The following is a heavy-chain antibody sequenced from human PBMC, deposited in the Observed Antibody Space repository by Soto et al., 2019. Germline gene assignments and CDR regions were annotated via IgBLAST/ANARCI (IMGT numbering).Heavy chain of an antibody. CDR3: ARRSSGWYFDY. D-gene: IGHD6-19*01. CDR2: ISGSGGST. J-gene: IGHJ4*02. V-gene: IGHV3-23*01. CDR1: GFNFSSYA. Sequence: GGSLRLSCAASGFNFSSYAMSWVRQAPGKGLEWVSAISGSGGSTYYADSVKGRFTISRDNSKNTLYLRMNSLRAEDTAVYYCARRSSGWYFDYWGQGTLVTVSS.